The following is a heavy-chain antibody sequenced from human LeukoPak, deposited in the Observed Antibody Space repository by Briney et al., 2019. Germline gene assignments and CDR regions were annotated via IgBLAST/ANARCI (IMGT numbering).Heavy chain of an antibody. J-gene: IGHJ4*02. D-gene: IGHD7-27*01. V-gene: IGHV1-2*02. CDR1: GYTFTGYY. CDR2: IKPDNGDT. Sequence: ASVKVSCKASGYTFTGYYMHWVRQAPGQGLEWMGWIKPDNGDTNYVQKSQGRATMTRDTSITTAYMELSLRSDDTAVYYCARFDQDWGTFDYWGQGTVVTVSS. CDR3: ARFDQDWGTFDY.